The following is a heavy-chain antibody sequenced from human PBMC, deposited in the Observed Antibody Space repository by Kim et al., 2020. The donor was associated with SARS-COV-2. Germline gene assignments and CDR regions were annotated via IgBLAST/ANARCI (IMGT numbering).Heavy chain of an antibody. CDR2: ISSDGIIT. D-gene: IGHD2-8*01. J-gene: IGHJ1*01. CDR1: GFTFSSYW. Sequence: GGSLRLSCAASGFTFSSYWMHWVRQAPGKGLVWISRISSDGIITTYADSVKGRFTISRDNAKNTLYLQMDSLSADDTAVYYCVRPVGGGVSYWGQGTLVT. CDR3: VRPVGGGVSY. V-gene: IGHV3-74*03.